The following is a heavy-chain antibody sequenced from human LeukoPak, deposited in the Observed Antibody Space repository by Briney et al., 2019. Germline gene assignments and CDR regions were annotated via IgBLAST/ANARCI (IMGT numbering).Heavy chain of an antibody. V-gene: IGHV1-3*02. Sequence: ASVKVSCKASGYTFTSYPIHWVRQAPGQRLGWMGWSNGGNGNTKYSQEFQDRVTITRDTSASKAYMELSSLRSEDMAVYYCARDSTGTGLLEYWGQGTLVTVSS. CDR2: SNGGNGNT. D-gene: IGHD1-7*01. CDR3: ARDSTGTGLLEY. CDR1: GYTFTSYP. J-gene: IGHJ4*02.